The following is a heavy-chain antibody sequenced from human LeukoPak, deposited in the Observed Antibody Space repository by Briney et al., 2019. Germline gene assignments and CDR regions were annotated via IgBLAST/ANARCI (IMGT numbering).Heavy chain of an antibody. CDR2: IGTAGDT. D-gene: IGHD1-26*01. CDR3: ARGVGDTSDWYFDL. Sequence: GGSLRLSCAASGFTLSSYDMHWVRQARGKGLEWVSAIGTAGDTYYPGSVKGRFTISRENAKNSLYLQMNSLRAGDTAVYYCARGVGDTSDWYFDLWGRGTLVTVSS. CDR1: GFTLSSYD. V-gene: IGHV3-13*01. J-gene: IGHJ2*01.